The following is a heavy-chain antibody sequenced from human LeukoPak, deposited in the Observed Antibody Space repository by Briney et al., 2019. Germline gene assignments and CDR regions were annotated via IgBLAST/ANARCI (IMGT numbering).Heavy chain of an antibody. D-gene: IGHD1-26*01. Sequence: SETLSLTCTVFGGSISSRSYYWGWIRQPPGKGLEWIGSIYYSGSTYYNPSLKSRVTISVDTSKNQCSLKVTSVTAADTAVYYCARVGVGATGGRLFDYWGQGTLVTVSS. V-gene: IGHV4-39*07. CDR1: GGSISSRSYY. CDR3: ARVGVGATGGRLFDY. J-gene: IGHJ4*02. CDR2: IYYSGST.